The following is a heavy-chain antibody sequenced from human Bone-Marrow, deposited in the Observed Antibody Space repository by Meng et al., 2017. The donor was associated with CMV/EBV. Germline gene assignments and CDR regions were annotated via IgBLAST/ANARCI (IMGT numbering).Heavy chain of an antibody. D-gene: IGHD2-15*01. CDR3: ARVGPLGSGGDSFDY. Sequence: GGSLRLSCAGSGFTFSSYAMHWVRQAPGKGLEWVAVISYDGTDEYYADSVKGRFTISRDNSKTTLYLQMNSLRAEDTAVYYRARVGPLGSGGDSFDYWGQGTLVTVSS. J-gene: IGHJ4*02. V-gene: IGHV3-30*04. CDR1: GFTFSSYA. CDR2: ISYDGTDE.